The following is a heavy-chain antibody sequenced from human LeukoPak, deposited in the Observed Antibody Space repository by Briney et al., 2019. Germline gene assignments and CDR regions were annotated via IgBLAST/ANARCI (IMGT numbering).Heavy chain of an antibody. D-gene: IGHD1-1*01. CDR1: GGSISSYC. CDR2: IYSSGST. V-gene: IGHV4-59*01. CDR3: ARSTTGDYSDY. Sequence: SETLSLTCTVSGGSISSYCWNWVRQPPGKGLEWTGYIYSSGSTNYNPSLKSRVTISVDTSKNQFSLRLSSVTAADTAVYYCARSTTGDYSDYWGQGTLVTVFS. J-gene: IGHJ4*02.